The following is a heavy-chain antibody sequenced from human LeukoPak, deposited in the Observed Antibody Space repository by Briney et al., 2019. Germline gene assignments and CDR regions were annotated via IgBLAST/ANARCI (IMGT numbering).Heavy chain of an antibody. Sequence: PSETLSLTCTVSIGSITSTNYYRGWIRQPPGKGLEWIGSISYSGDTFYNNSSLNSRVTMSIDTSKSLCYLTLSSATAADSAVYYCAKEERLLSYYFDSWGQGTLVTVSS. D-gene: IGHD2-15*01. J-gene: IGHJ4*02. CDR2: ISYSGDTF. V-gene: IGHV4-39*07. CDR3: AKEERLLSYYFDS. CDR1: IGSITSTNYY.